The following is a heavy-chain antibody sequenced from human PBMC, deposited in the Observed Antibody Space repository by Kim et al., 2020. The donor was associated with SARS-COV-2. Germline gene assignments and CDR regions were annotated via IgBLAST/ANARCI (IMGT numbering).Heavy chain of an antibody. D-gene: IGHD3-16*02. CDR2: IDGSDGTT. CDR1: GFTFTGHA. Sequence: GGSLRLSCTTSGFTFTGHAMSWVRQAPGKGLEWVSSIDGSDGTTYYVDSVKGRFSISRDDSKNTLYLQMSALRADDTAAYYCLKGGWGVILYYCGQGTLV. V-gene: IGHV3-23*01. J-gene: IGHJ4*02. CDR3: LKGGWGVILYY.